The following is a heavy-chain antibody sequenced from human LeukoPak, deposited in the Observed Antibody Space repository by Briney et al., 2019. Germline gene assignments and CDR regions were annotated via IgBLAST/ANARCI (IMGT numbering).Heavy chain of an antibody. V-gene: IGHV4-39*07. CDR3: ARSEELHYFDY. J-gene: IGHJ4*02. D-gene: IGHD1-26*01. Sequence: SETLSLTCTVSGGSISSSSYYWGWIRQPPGKGLEWIGSIYYSGSTYYNPSLKSRVTISVDTSKNQFSLKLSSVTAADTAVYYCARSEELHYFDYWGQGTLVTVSS. CDR2: IYYSGST. CDR1: GGSISSSSYY.